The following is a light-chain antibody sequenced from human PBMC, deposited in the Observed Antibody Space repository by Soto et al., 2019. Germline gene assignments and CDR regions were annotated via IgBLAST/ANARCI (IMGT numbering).Light chain of an antibody. CDR1: QSVSGN. V-gene: IGKV3-15*01. J-gene: IGKJ1*01. CDR3: QQYNNWPPWT. Sequence: EIVMTQSPATLSVSPGERVTISCRASQSVSGNLAWYQQRPGQAPRLLIYGASTRATGIPARFSGSGSGTEFALTISSLPSQDFAVYYCQQYNNWPPWTFGQGTKVEIK. CDR2: GAS.